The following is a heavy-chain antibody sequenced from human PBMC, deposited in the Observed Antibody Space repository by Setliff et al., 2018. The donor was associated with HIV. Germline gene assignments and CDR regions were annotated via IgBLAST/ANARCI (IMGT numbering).Heavy chain of an antibody. V-gene: IGHV5-51*01. CDR2: IYPGDSDT. D-gene: IGHD3-9*01. Sequence: GESLKISCKGSGYSFTSYWIGWVRQMPGKGLEWMGIIYPGDSDTRYSPSFQGQVTISADKSISTAYLQWSSLKASDTAMYYCARYRHSGYYDVLTGVNWFDPWGQGTLVTVSS. J-gene: IGHJ5*02. CDR1: GYSFTSYW. CDR3: ARYRHSGYYDVLTGVNWFDP.